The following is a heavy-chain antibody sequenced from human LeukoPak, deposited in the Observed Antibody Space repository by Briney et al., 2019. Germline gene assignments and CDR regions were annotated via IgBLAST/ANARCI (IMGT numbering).Heavy chain of an antibody. CDR1: GFTFSDYY. J-gene: IGHJ6*04. D-gene: IGHD3-10*01. Sequence: PGRSLRLSCAASGFTFSDYYMSWVRQAPGKGLEWVGFIRSKTYGETTEYAASVKGRFTISRDDSKSIAYLQMNSLKTEDTAVYYCSRADYYGSGSPISLDVWGKGTTVTVSP. CDR3: SRADYYGSGSPISLDV. V-gene: IGHV3-49*04. CDR2: IRSKTYGETT.